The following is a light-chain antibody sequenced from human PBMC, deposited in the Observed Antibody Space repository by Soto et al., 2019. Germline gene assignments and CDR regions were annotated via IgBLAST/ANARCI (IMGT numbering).Light chain of an antibody. CDR3: QQYGSSPLT. Sequence: EIVLTQSPGTLSLSPGERAILSCRASQSVSSSYLAWYQQKPGQAPRLLIYGASSRATGIPDRFSGSGSGTDFTLTISRLEPEDFAVYYCQQYGSSPLTFGQGTRLEIK. J-gene: IGKJ5*01. CDR1: QSVSSSY. CDR2: GAS. V-gene: IGKV3-20*01.